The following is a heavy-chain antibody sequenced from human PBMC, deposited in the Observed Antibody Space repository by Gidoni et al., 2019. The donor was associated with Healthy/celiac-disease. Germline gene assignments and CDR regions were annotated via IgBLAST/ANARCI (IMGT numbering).Heavy chain of an antibody. Sequence: QVQLQESGPGLVKPSQTLSLTCTVSGGSISSGGYYWSWIRQHPGKGLEWIGYIYYSGSTYYNPSLKSLVTISVDTSKNQFSLKLSSVTAADTAVYYCARGPYDSSGYLYWYFDLWGRGTLVTVSS. J-gene: IGHJ2*01. CDR2: IYYSGST. CDR1: GGSISSGGYY. CDR3: ARGPYDSSGYLYWYFDL. V-gene: IGHV4-31*01. D-gene: IGHD3-22*01.